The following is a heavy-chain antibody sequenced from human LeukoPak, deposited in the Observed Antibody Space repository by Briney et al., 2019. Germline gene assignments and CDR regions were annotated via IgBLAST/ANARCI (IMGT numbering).Heavy chain of an antibody. V-gene: IGHV1-46*01. J-gene: IGHJ4*02. Sequence: RASVKVSCKASGYTFTSYYMHWVRQAPGQGLEWMGIINPSGGSTSYAQKFQGRVTMTRDMSTRTAYMELSSLRSDDTAVYYCARGRGYYGSWTYRISRYPSDYWGQGTLVTVSS. CDR3: ARGRGYYGSWTYRISRYPSDY. CDR2: INPSGGST. CDR1: GYTFTSYY. D-gene: IGHD3-10*01.